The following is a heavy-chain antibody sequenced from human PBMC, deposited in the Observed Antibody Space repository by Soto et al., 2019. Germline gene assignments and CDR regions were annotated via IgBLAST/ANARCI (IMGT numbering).Heavy chain of an antibody. CDR1: GGSINTFY. V-gene: IGHV4-34*01. J-gene: IGHJ6*02. CDR3: ARSSGGMGV. Sequence: SETLSLTCTVSGGSINTFYWSWVRQPAGKGLEWIGEINHSGSTNYNPSLKSRVTISVDTSKNQFSLKLSSVTAADTAVYYCARSSGGMGVWGQGTTVTVSS. D-gene: IGHD3-10*01. CDR2: INHSGST.